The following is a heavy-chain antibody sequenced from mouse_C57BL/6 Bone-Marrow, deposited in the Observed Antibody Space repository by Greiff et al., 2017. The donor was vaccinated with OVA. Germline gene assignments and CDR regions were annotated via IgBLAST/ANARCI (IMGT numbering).Heavy chain of an antibody. J-gene: IGHJ2*01. CDR2: ISYDGSN. CDR1: GYSITSGYY. V-gene: IGHV3-6*01. D-gene: IGHD2-5*01. CDR3: ASSNYDYFDY. Sequence: EVQRVESGPGLVKPSQSLSLTCSVTGYSITSGYYWNWIRQFPGNKLEWMGYISYDGSNNYNPSLKNRISITRDTSKNQFFLKLNSVTTEDTATYYCASSNYDYFDYWGQGTTLTVSS.